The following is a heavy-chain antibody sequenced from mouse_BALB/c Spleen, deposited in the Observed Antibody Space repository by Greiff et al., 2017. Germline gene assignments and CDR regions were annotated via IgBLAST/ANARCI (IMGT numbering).Heavy chain of an antibody. Sequence: EVQVVESGGDLVKPGGSLKLSCAASGFTFSSYGMSWVRQTPDKRLEWVATISSGGSYTYYPDSVKERFTISRDNAKNTLYLQMSSLKSEDTAMYYCARDDWFAYWGQGTLVTVSA. J-gene: IGHJ3*01. CDR2: ISSGGSYT. CDR3: ARDDWFAY. V-gene: IGHV5-6*01. CDR1: GFTFSSYG.